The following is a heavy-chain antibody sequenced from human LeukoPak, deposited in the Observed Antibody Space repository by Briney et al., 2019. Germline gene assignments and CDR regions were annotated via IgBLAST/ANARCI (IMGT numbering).Heavy chain of an antibody. Sequence: PGGSLRLSCAASGFTVTTNDMTWVRQAPGKGLEWVSVLCDGNTKYADSVQGRFTISRDNSKNTLYLEMNSLSPDDTAVYYCARGVEPLAANTLAYWGQGTLVTVSS. J-gene: IGHJ4*02. CDR2: LCDGNT. CDR1: GFTVTTND. CDR3: ARGVEPLAANTLAY. D-gene: IGHD1-14*01. V-gene: IGHV3-53*01.